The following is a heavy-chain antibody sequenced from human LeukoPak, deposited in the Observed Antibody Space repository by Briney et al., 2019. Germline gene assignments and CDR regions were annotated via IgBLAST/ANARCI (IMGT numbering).Heavy chain of an antibody. CDR2: TYYRSKWYN. V-gene: IGHV6-1*01. Sequence: SQTLSLTCAISGDSVSSNSAAWNWIRQSPSRGLEWLGRTYYRSKWYNDYAVSVKSRITINPDTSKNQFSLQLNSVTPEDTAVYYCARGAKLTGELYWYFDLWGRGTLVTVSS. D-gene: IGHD7-27*01. CDR3: ARGAKLTGELYWYFDL. CDR1: GDSVSSNSAA. J-gene: IGHJ2*01.